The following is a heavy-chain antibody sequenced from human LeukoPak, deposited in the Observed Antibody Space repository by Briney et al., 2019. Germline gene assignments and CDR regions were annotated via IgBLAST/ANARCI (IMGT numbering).Heavy chain of an antibody. V-gene: IGHV4-38-2*02. Sequence: SETLSLTCSVSDYSISSGYYWGWIRQPPGKGLEWIGSIYHSGSTYYNPSLKGRVTISVDASKNQFSLKLSSVTAADTAVYYCAREGGSYPVIYFDYWGQGTLVTVSS. CDR2: IYHSGST. CDR3: AREGGSYPVIYFDY. D-gene: IGHD1-26*01. CDR1: DYSISSGYY. J-gene: IGHJ4*02.